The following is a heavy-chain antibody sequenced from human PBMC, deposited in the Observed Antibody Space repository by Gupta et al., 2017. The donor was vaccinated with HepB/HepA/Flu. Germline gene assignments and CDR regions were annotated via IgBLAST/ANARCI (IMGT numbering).Heavy chain of an antibody. J-gene: IGHJ6*02. Sequence: EVQLLESGGTLVQPGGSLRLSCAASGLTFSSYDISWVRQAPGKGLEWVSAISANGFTTCSADSGKGRFTVSRDNSDYTLYLQMNSLRAEDTAMYYCAVGVTTAGTGGGYYFFGFDVWGQGTRSPSP. CDR3: AVGVTTAGTGGGYYFFGFDV. V-gene: IGHV3-23*01. D-gene: IGHD4-11*01. CDR1: GLTFSSYD. CDR2: ISANGFTT.